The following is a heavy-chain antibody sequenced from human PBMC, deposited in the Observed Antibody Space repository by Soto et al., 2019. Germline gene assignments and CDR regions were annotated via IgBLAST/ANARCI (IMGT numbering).Heavy chain of an antibody. CDR2: IIPIFGTA. CDR3: ARDKYSSSWVHFDY. D-gene: IGHD6-13*01. CDR1: GGTFSSYA. V-gene: IGHV1-69*12. J-gene: IGHJ4*02. Sequence: QVQLVQSGAEVKKPGSSVKVSCKASGGTFSSYAISWVRQAPGQGLEWMGGIIPIFGTANYAQKFQGRVTXXAXEXXSTAYMELSSLRSEDTAVYYCARDKYSSSWVHFDYWGQGTLVTVSS.